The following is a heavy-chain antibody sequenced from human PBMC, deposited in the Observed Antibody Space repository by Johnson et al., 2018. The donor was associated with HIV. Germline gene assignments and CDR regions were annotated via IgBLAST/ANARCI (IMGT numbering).Heavy chain of an antibody. CDR2: IYSGGST. V-gene: IGHV3-66*02. D-gene: IGHD3-22*01. J-gene: IGHJ3*02. CDR1: GFTVSSNY. Sequence: VQLVESGGGLVQPGGSLRLSCAASGFTVSSNYMSWVRQAPGKGLEWVSVIYSGGSTYYADSVKGRFTISRDNSKNTLYLQMNSLRAEDTAVYYCARNYYDSSDAFDIWGQGTMVNVSS. CDR3: ARNYYDSSDAFDI.